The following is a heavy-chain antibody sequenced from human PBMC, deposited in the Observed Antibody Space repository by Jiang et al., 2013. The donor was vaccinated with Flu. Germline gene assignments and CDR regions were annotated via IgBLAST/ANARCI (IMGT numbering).Heavy chain of an antibody. D-gene: IGHD2-15*01. CDR3: ARSIYSAHDAFDI. Sequence: NYYWSWIRQAPRKGRGVDWVVSLTVGTPTTTPPLNSRVTMSVDTSKNQFSLKLSSVTAADTAVYYCARSIYSAHDAFDIWGQGDNGHRLF. CDR1: NYY. J-gene: IGHJ3*02. CDR2: SLTVGTP. V-gene: IGHV4-59*01.